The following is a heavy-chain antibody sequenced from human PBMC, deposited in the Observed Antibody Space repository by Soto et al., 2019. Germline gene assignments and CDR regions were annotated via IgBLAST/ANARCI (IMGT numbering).Heavy chain of an antibody. CDR2: INPGGGRT. J-gene: IGHJ4*02. V-gene: IGHV1-46*01. CDR1: GFTLTTSY. CDR3: ARDRDYYKLRAPYFDS. Sequence: QVQLVQSGADVKKPGASVKVYCKASGFTLTTSYIHWVRQAPGQGLEWLGMINPGGGRTTYAQDFQGRLTMSADTPTRTVYMDLSGLTSDDTAVYYCARDRDYYKLRAPYFDSWGQGTLVTVSS. D-gene: IGHD3-22*01.